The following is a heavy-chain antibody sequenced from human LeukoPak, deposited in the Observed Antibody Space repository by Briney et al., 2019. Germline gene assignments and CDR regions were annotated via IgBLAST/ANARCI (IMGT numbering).Heavy chain of an antibody. CDR2: IYYSGST. CDR1: GGSISSSSYY. V-gene: IGHV4-39*07. J-gene: IGHJ6*03. CDR3: ARGPRLSSGSYYYYYYYMDV. D-gene: IGHD3-22*01. Sequence: SETLSLTCTVSGGSISSSSYYWGWIRQPPGKGLEWIGSIYYSGSTYYNPSLKSRVTISVDTSKNQFSLKLSSVTAADTAVYCCARGPRLSSGSYYYYYYYMDVWGKGTTVTVSS.